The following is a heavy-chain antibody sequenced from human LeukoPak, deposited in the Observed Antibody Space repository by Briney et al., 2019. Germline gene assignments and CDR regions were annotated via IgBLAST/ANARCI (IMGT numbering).Heavy chain of an antibody. D-gene: IGHD2-2*01. CDR3: AWICTSTICSLDY. Sequence: ASVRVSCKASGYTFTSYAISWVRQAPGQGLEWMGWISPFNGNTNYAQNLQGRVTLTTDTSTSTAYLELRSLRSDDTAVHYCAWICTSTICSLDYWGQGTLVTVSS. CDR1: GYTFTSYA. CDR2: ISPFNGNT. V-gene: IGHV1-18*01. J-gene: IGHJ4*02.